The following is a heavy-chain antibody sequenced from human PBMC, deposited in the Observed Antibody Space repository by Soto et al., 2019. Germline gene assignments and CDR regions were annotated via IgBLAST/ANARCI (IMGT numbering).Heavy chain of an antibody. J-gene: IGHJ3*01. D-gene: IGHD3-3*01. CDR2: IKRDGSDI. CDR3: ANNSSSSRDFCYDAFVV. CDR1: GFSFSTFW. Sequence: EVQLVESGGGLVQPGGSLRLSCAASGFSFSTFWMTWLRQAPGKGLEWVANIKRDGSDIHYADSVKGRFTITRDNTKNSVDQQLNTLRSEDTNIYYSANNSSSSRDFCYDAFVVWGQGTVVMVSS. V-gene: IGHV3-7*05.